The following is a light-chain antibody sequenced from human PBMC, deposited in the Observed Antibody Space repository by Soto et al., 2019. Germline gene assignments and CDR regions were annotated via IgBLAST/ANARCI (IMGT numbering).Light chain of an antibody. J-gene: IGKJ3*01. CDR1: QSVSTY. CDR3: QQRGYWPAT. CDR2: DAS. Sequence: EIVLTQSPATLSLSPGERAILSCRASQSVSTYLAWYQQKPGQAPRLLIFDASNRATGIPARFSGSGSGTDFTLTLSSLEPEDFAVYYCQQRGYWPATFGPGTKVDI. V-gene: IGKV3-11*01.